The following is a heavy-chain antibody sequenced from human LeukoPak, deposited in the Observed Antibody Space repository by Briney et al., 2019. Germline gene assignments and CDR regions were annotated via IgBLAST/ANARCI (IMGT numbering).Heavy chain of an antibody. CDR3: AKGFYSVGNSFLIDY. Sequence: GQSRRPSCAPARFTFSSFAMDCVRHTPDNWLEWVADISDDGTTKHYADSLKGRFTISRDNSKDTVYLQMSSLRPADTAVYYCAKGFYSVGNSFLIDYWGQGTLVTVSS. V-gene: IGHV3-30*18. D-gene: IGHD5/OR15-5a*01. J-gene: IGHJ4*02. CDR1: RFTFSSFA. CDR2: ISDDGTTK.